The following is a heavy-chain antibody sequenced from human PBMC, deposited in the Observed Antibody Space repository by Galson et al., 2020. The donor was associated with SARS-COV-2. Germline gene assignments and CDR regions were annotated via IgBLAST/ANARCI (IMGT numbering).Heavy chain of an antibody. CDR2: INHSGST. CDR3: ARRTDCSITSCYRYYDILTGYYDYYYMDV. V-gene: IGHV4-34*01. Sequence: SETLSLTCAVYGGSFSGYYWSWIRQPPGKGLEWIGEINHSGSTNYNPSLKSRVTISVDTSKNQFSLKLSSVTAADTAVYYCARRTDCSITSCYRYYDILTGYYDYYYMDVWGKGTTVTVSS. CDR1: GGSFSGYY. D-gene: IGHD3-9*01. J-gene: IGHJ6*03.